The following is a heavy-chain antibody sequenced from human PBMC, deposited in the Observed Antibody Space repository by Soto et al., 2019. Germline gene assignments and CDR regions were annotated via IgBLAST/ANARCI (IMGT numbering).Heavy chain of an antibody. CDR3: ARLTGYSSGWSNFDY. CDR2: IYYSGST. V-gene: IGHV4-39*01. CDR1: GGSISSSRYY. J-gene: IGHJ4*02. Sequence: QLQLQESGPGLVKPSETLSLTCTVSGGSISSSRYYWGWIRQPPGKGLEWIGSIYYSGSTYYNPSLKSRCTISVDTSKNQCSLKLSSVTAADTAVYYCARLTGYSSGWSNFDYWGQGTLVTVSS. D-gene: IGHD6-19*01.